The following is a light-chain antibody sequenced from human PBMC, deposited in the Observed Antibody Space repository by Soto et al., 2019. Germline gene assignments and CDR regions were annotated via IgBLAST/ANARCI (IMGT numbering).Light chain of an antibody. CDR3: SSYAGTNNSV. J-gene: IGLJ1*01. CDR2: EVT. V-gene: IGLV2-8*01. CDR1: SSDVGGYNY. Sequence: QSVLTQPPSASGSPGQSVTISCTGTSSDVGGYNYVSWYQQHPGKVPKLMIYEVTKRPSGVPDRFSGSKSGKTASLTVSGLQAEDEADYYCSSYAGTNNSVFGTGTKLTVL.